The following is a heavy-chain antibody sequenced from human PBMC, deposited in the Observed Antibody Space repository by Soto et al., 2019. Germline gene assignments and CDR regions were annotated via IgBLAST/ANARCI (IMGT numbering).Heavy chain of an antibody. Sequence: PSETLSLTCTVSGVSISSYYWNWIRQPPGKGLEWIGFLYSSGSTKYNPSLNSRVTILVDTSKNQFSLKLSSVTAADAAVYYCARAIAGRPDVFDYWGQGTLVTVSS. V-gene: IGHV4-59*01. CDR2: LYSSGST. CDR3: ARAIAGRPDVFDY. D-gene: IGHD6-6*01. J-gene: IGHJ4*02. CDR1: GVSISSYY.